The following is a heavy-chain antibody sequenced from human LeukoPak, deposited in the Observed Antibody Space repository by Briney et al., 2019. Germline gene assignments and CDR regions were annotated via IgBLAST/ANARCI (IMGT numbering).Heavy chain of an antibody. Sequence: GGSLRLSCAASGFTFSSYAMSWVRQAPGKGLEWVSAISGSGGSTYYADSVKGRFTISRDNSKNTLYLQMNSLRAEDTAVYYCARWAWDMVRGVISDVDYYYYGMDVWGQGTTVTVSS. CDR1: GFTFSSYA. V-gene: IGHV3-23*01. CDR2: ISGSGGST. J-gene: IGHJ6*02. CDR3: ARWAWDMVRGVISDVDYYYYGMDV. D-gene: IGHD3-10*01.